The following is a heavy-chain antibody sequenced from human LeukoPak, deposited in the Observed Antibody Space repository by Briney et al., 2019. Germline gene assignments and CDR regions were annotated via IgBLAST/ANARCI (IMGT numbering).Heavy chain of an antibody. J-gene: IGHJ4*02. CDR2: LSGNGGST. Sequence: PGGSLRLSCSASGFTFSTYPMHWVRQAPGKGLEYVSALSGNGGSTYYADSVKGRFTISRDNSKNTLYLQMNSLRAEDTAVYYCARDGGYDFWSGYYQDYWGQGTLVTVSS. D-gene: IGHD3-3*01. CDR1: GFTFSTYP. V-gene: IGHV3-64*04. CDR3: ARDGGYDFWSGYYQDY.